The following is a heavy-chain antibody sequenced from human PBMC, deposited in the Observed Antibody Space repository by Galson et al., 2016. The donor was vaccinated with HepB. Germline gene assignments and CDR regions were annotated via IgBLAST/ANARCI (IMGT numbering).Heavy chain of an antibody. Sequence: SETLSLTCTVSGGSITSTSYYWGWIRQPPGKGLEWIGNMYYSGMTYYSPSLKSRVTISVDTSTNQFSLRLSSVTAADTAVYYCAREKDGDYHFDYWGQGTRVTVSS. J-gene: IGHJ4*02. V-gene: IGHV4-39*02. CDR1: GGSITSTSYY. CDR2: MYYSGMT. D-gene: IGHD4-17*01. CDR3: AREKDGDYHFDY.